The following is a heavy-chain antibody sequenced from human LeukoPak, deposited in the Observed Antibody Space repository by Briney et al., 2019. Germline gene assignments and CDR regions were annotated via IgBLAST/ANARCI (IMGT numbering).Heavy chain of an antibody. V-gene: IGHV4-39*07. J-gene: IGHJ3*02. CDR3: ARDPRIYCTNGVCDYDAFDI. CDR1: GGSISSSSYY. CDR2: IYYSGST. Sequence: SETLSLTCTVSGGSISSSSYYWGWIRQPPGKGLEWIGSIYYSGSTYYNPSLKSRVTISVDTSKNQFSLKLSSVTAADTAVYYCARDPRIYCTNGVCDYDAFDIWGQGTMVTVSS. D-gene: IGHD2-8*01.